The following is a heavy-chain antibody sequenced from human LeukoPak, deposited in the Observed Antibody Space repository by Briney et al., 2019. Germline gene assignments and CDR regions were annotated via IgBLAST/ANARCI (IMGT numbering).Heavy chain of an antibody. Sequence: SETLSLTCAVYGGSFSGYYWSWIRQPPGKGLEWIGEINHSGSTNYNPSLKSRVTISVDTSKNQFSLKLSSLTAADTAVYYCARGFLWFGELGYWGQGTLVTVTS. J-gene: IGHJ4*02. CDR1: GGSFSGYY. CDR2: INHSGST. CDR3: ARGFLWFGELGY. V-gene: IGHV4-34*01. D-gene: IGHD3-10*01.